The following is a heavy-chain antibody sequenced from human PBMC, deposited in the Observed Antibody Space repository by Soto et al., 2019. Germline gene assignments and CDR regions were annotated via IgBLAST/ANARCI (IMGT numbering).Heavy chain of an antibody. V-gene: IGHV3-11*05. CDR3: ARRRPTGYYNY. Sequence: QVQLVESGGDLVKPGGSLRLSCAASGFPFSDYYMSWIRQAPGKGLEWVSSIGSSSSYTNYADSVKGRFTISSDNAKNSLYLQMNSLRAEDTAVYYCARRRPTGYYNYWGQGTLVTVS. CDR2: IGSSSSYT. CDR1: GFPFSDYY. D-gene: IGHD3-9*01. J-gene: IGHJ4*02.